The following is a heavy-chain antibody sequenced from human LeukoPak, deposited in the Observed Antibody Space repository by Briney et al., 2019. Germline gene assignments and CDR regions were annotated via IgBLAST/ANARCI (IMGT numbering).Heavy chain of an antibody. V-gene: IGHV4-38-2*02. J-gene: IGHJ4*02. CDR1: GYSISSGYY. D-gene: IGHD2-2*01. Sequence: SETLSLTCTVSGYSISSGYYWGWIRQPPGKGLEWIGSIYHSGSTYYNPSLKSRVTISVDTSKNQFSLKLSSVTAEDTAVYYCARGRGGGHPIFVVVPAQEDYWGQGTLSPSPQ. CDR2: IYHSGST. CDR3: ARGRGGGHPIFVVVPAQEDY.